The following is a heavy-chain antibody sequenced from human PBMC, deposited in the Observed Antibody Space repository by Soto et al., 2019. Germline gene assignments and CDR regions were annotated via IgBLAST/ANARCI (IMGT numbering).Heavy chain of an antibody. J-gene: IGHJ5*01. CDR1: GLTFRSYW. CDR3: VRDRRLWWFDS. D-gene: IGHD2-21*01. CDR2: INTDGSVA. V-gene: IGHV3-74*03. Sequence: GGSLRLSCAASGLTFRSYWMHWVRQAPGKGLVWVSRINTDGSVAMYVDSVKGRFTISRDNAKNTLYLHMNSLRAEDTAVYYYVRDRRLWWFDSWGQGTLVTVSS.